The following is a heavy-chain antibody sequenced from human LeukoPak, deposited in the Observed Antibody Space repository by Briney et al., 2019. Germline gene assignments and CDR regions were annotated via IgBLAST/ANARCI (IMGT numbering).Heavy chain of an antibody. CDR1: GDSVSSNSAA. V-gene: IGHV6-1*01. J-gene: IGHJ4*02. CDR3: ARGSTIAAAGTKSYLLDY. CDR2: TYYGSKWYN. D-gene: IGHD6-13*01. Sequence: SQTLSLTCAISGDSVSSNSAAWNWIRQSPSRGLEWLGRTYYGSKWYNDYAVSVKSRITINPDTSKNQFSLQLNSVTPEDTAVYYCARGSTIAAAGTKSYLLDYWGQGTLATVSS.